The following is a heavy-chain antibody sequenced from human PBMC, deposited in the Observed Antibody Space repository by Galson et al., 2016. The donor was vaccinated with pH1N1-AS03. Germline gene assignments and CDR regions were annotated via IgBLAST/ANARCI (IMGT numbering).Heavy chain of an antibody. CDR1: GFTFSPYA. V-gene: IGHV3-30*09. Sequence: SLRLSCAGSGFTFSPYAMHWVRQAPGKGLEWVAVISSDGSNKYYSDSGEGRFAISRDNSKSTLYLQMNSLRAEDSAVYYCARVESGNTYGYVALDVWGLGTTVTVSS. D-gene: IGHD5-18*01. CDR3: ARVESGNTYGYVALDV. J-gene: IGHJ6*02. CDR2: ISSDGSNK.